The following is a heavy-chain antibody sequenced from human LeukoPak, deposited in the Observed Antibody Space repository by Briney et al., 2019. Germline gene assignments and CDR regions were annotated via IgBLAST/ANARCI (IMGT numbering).Heavy chain of an antibody. V-gene: IGHV1-69*13. CDR3: ARSEFSQDYFDY. D-gene: IGHD3-10*01. CDR1: GGTFCSYA. J-gene: IGHJ4*02. CDR2: IIPIFGTA. Sequence: SVKVSCKASGGTFCSYAISWVRQAPGQGLEWMGGIIPIFGTANYAQKFQGRVTITADESTSTAYMELSSLRSEDTAVYYCARSEFSQDYFDYWGQGTLVTVSS.